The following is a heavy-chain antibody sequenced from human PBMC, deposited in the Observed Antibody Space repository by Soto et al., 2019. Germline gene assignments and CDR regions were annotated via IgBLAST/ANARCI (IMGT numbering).Heavy chain of an antibody. CDR1: GGSISSNGSANC. V-gene: IGHV4-31*03. Sequence: PSETLSLTCTVSGGSISSNGSANCWGWIRQLPGKGLEWIGYIYRSGSTYYNPPLESRVTISVDTSKNQFSLRLSSVTAADTAVYYCAREVVEPAAMGNHDYYMDVWGKGTTVTVS. D-gene: IGHD2-2*01. J-gene: IGHJ6*03. CDR2: IYRSGST. CDR3: AREVVEPAAMGNHDYYMDV.